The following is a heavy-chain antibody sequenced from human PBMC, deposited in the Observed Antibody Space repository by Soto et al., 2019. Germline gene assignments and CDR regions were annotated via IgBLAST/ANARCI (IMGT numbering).Heavy chain of an antibody. D-gene: IGHD3-10*01. V-gene: IGHV3-33*06. Sequence: PWGSLRLSCAASGFTFSSYVMHWVRQAPGKGLEWVAVIWYDGSNKYYADSVKGRFTISRDNSKNTLYLQMNSLRAEDTAVYYCAKALGYFGSGSYYNLYGMDVWGQGTTVTVSS. CDR1: GFTFSSYV. CDR2: IWYDGSNK. J-gene: IGHJ6*02. CDR3: AKALGYFGSGSYYNLYGMDV.